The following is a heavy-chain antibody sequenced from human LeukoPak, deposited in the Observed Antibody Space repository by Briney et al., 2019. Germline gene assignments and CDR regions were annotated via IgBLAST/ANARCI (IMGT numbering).Heavy chain of an antibody. Sequence: GGSLRLPCAASGFTFSGSAMHWVRQASGKGLEWVGRIRSKANSYATAYAASVKGRFTISRDDSKNTAYLQMNSLKTEDTAVYYCTRHVGSGSTLWGQGTLVTVSS. CDR3: TRHVGSGSTL. CDR1: GFTFSGSA. J-gene: IGHJ4*02. CDR2: IRSKANSYAT. D-gene: IGHD3-10*01. V-gene: IGHV3-73*01.